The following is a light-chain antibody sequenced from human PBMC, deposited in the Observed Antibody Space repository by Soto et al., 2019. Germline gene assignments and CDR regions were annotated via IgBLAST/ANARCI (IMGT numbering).Light chain of an antibody. V-gene: IGKV1-12*01. J-gene: IGKJ4*01. CDR2: AAS. CDR3: QQANSFPLT. CDR1: QTISSW. Sequence: DMHMSQSPSTLSGSLGDRVTITLRASQTISSWLAWYQQKPGKAPKLLIYAASTLQGGVPSRFSGSGSGTEFTLTISSLQPEDFATYYCQQANSFPLTFGGGTKVDIK.